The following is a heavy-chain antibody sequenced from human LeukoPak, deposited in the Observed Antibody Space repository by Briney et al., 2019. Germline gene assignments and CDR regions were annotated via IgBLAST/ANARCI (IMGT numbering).Heavy chain of an antibody. CDR2: INHSGST. CDR3: ASRAGDY. CDR1: GGSFSGNY. J-gene: IGHJ4*02. Sequence: SETLSLTCAVYGGSFSGNYWGWFRQPPGKGLEWIGEINHSGSTNYNPSLKSRVTISVDTSKNQFSLKLSSVTAADTAVYYCASRAGDYWGQGTLVTVSS. V-gene: IGHV4-34*01. D-gene: IGHD6-25*01.